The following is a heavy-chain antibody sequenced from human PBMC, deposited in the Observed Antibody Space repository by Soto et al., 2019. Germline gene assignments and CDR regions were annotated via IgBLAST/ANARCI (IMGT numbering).Heavy chain of an antibody. CDR2: INHSGST. Sequence: QVQLQQWGAGLLKPSETLSLTCAVYGGSFSGYYWSWIRQPPGKGLEWIGEINHSGSTNYNPSLKSRXXIXVXMSKNQFSLKLSSVTAADTAVYYCARAGEDGYTLDYWGQGTLVTVSS. D-gene: IGHD5-12*01. CDR3: ARAGEDGYTLDY. V-gene: IGHV4-34*01. CDR1: GGSFSGYY. J-gene: IGHJ4*02.